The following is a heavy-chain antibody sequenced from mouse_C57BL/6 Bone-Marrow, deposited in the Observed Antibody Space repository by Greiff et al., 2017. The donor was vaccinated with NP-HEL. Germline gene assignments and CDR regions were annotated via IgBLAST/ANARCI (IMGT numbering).Heavy chain of an antibody. V-gene: IGHV1-52*01. Sequence: QVQLQQPGAELLRPGSSVKLSCKASGYTFTSYWMHWVKQRPIQGLEWIGNIDPSDSETHYNQKFKDKATLTVDKSSSTAYMQLSSLTSEDSAVYYCARVDYDPYFDYWGQGTTLTVSS. CDR1: GYTFTSYW. CDR2: IDPSDSET. D-gene: IGHD2-4*01. J-gene: IGHJ2*01. CDR3: ARVDYDPYFDY.